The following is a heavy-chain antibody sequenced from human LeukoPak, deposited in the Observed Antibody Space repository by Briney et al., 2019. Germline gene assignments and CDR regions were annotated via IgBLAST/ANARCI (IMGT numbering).Heavy chain of an antibody. Sequence: PSGTLSLTCTVSGGSISSSGYYWSWIRQHPGKGLEWIGYLYYSGSTYYNPSLKSRVTISVDTSKNQFSLKLSSVTAADTAVYYCARGGGFWSGYFDYWGQGTLVTVSS. J-gene: IGHJ4*02. V-gene: IGHV4-31*03. D-gene: IGHD3-3*01. CDR1: GGSISSSGYY. CDR3: ARGGGFWSGYFDY. CDR2: LYYSGST.